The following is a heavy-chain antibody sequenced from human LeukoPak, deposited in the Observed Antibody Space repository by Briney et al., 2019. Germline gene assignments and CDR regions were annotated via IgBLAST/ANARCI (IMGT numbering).Heavy chain of an antibody. J-gene: IGHJ6*02. V-gene: IGHV4-39*01. Sequence: PSETLSLTCTVSGGSISSSSYYWGWIRQPPGKWLEWIGSIYYSGSTYYNPSLKSRVTISEDTSKNQFSLKLSSVTAADTAVYYCASRGYCSSTSCYLPYGMDVWGQGTTVTVSS. D-gene: IGHD2-2*01. CDR2: IYYSGST. CDR1: GGSISSSSYY. CDR3: ASRGYCSSTSCYLPYGMDV.